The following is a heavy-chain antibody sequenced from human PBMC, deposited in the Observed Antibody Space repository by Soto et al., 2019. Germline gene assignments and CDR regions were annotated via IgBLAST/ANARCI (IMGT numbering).Heavy chain of an antibody. CDR1: GFTFSSYW. CDR3: GRGGSDSPMAPGY. CDR2: INPDGSAT. J-gene: IGHJ4*02. D-gene: IGHD5-18*01. V-gene: IGHV3-74*01. Sequence: WGSLRLSCAASGFTFSSYWIHLFRQSPGKGLVWVSRINPDGSATNYADSVKGRFTISRDNAKNTLYLQMNSLRAEDTAVFYCGRGGSDSPMAPGYWGQGTLVTVSS.